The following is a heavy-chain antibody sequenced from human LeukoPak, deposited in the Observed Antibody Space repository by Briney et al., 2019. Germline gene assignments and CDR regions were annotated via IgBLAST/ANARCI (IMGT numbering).Heavy chain of an antibody. CDR1: GFTFDDYG. D-gene: IGHD4-17*01. CDR2: INWNGGST. Sequence: PGGSLRLSCAASGFTFDDYGMSWVRQAPGKGLEWVSGINWNGGSTGYADPVKGRFTISRDNAKNSLYLQMNSLRAEDTALYYCARLGGGNDYGDYGARDYWGQGTLVTVSS. J-gene: IGHJ4*02. V-gene: IGHV3-20*04. CDR3: ARLGGGNDYGDYGARDY.